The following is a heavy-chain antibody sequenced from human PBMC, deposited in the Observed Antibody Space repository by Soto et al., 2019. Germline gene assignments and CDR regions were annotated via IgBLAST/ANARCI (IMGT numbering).Heavy chain of an antibody. CDR3: TRDIGGKGAY. V-gene: IGHV3-74*01. CDR2: IDEYGGTI. D-gene: IGHD3-10*01. Sequence: GGSLRLSCAASGFTFSSYWMHWVRQVPGKGLLWVSRIDEYGGTINYADSVKGRFTISRDNARNTLYLEMNSLRAEDTALYYCTRDIGGKGAYWGPGTLVTVSS. CDR1: GFTFSSYW. J-gene: IGHJ4*02.